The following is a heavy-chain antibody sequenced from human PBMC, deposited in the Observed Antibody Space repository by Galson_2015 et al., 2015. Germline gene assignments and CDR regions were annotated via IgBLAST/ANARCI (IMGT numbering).Heavy chain of an antibody. CDR1: GYTFTSYY. V-gene: IGHV1-46*01. CDR2: INPSGGRT. J-gene: IGHJ4*02. CDR3: ARAGSEYCGGDCSFDY. Sequence: SVKVSCKASGYTFTSYYIHWVRRAPGQGLEWMGIINPSGGRTTYAQKFQGRVTMTRDTSTSTVYMEVSSLGSEDTAVYYCARAGSEYCGGDCSFDYWGQGTLVTVSS. D-gene: IGHD2-21*02.